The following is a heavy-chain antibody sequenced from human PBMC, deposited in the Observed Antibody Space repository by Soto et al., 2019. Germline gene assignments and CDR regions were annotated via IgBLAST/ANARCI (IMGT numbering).Heavy chain of an antibody. Sequence: GGSLRLSCAASGSIFRGYGMHWVRQAPGKGLEWVAVIRYDGSNINYADSVMGRFTISRDNSKNTLYLEMNSLRAEDTAVYYCARDSRTPDFWSGPRANNWFAPWGQGTLVTVSS. D-gene: IGHD3-3*01. CDR1: GSIFRGYG. V-gene: IGHV3-33*01. CDR2: IRYDGSNI. J-gene: IGHJ5*02. CDR3: ARDSRTPDFWSGPRANNWFAP.